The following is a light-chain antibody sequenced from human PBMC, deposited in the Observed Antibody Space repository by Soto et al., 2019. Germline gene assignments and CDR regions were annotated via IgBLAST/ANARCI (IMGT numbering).Light chain of an antibody. CDR3: SSYTTSSIYV. CDR1: RTGVDGYDY. V-gene: IGLV2-14*03. Sequence: QSVLTQPASVSGSPGQSIAISCTGVRTGVDGYDYVSWYQQHPGQAPQLIIYDVSNRPSGVSSRFSGSKSGNTASLTFSGLQAEDEADYYCSSYTTSSIYVFGTGTKVTVL. J-gene: IGLJ1*01. CDR2: DVS.